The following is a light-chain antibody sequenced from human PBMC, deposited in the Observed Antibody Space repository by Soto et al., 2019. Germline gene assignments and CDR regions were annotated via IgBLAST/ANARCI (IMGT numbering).Light chain of an antibody. CDR2: EVS. Sequence: QSALTQPASVSGSPGQSITISCTGTSSDVGGYNYVSWYQQHPGKAPKLMIYEVSNRPSGVSNRFSGSKSGNTASLTISGLQAEDEADYSCSSYTSSSTSYVFRTGTKVTVL. V-gene: IGLV2-14*01. CDR1: SSDVGGYNY. J-gene: IGLJ1*01. CDR3: SSYTSSSTSYV.